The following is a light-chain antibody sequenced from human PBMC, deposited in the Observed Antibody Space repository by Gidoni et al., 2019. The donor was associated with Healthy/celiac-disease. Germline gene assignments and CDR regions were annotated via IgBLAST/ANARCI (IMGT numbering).Light chain of an antibody. Sequence: ETVLTQSPGPLSFSPGERATLSCRASQSVSSSYLAWYQQKPGQAPRLLIYGASSRATGIPDRFSGSGSGTDFTLTISRLEPEDFAVYYCQQYGSSLYTFXQGTKLEIK. CDR2: GAS. CDR1: QSVSSSY. CDR3: QQYGSSLYT. J-gene: IGKJ2*01. V-gene: IGKV3-20*01.